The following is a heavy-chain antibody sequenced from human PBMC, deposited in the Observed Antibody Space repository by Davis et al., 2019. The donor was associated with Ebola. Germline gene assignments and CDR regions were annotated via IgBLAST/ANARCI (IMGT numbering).Heavy chain of an antibody. D-gene: IGHD1-26*01. CDR2: IYYSGST. J-gene: IGHJ4*02. CDR3: ARGVLIVGATSFDY. Sequence: PSETLSLTCTVSGGSISSYYWSWIRQPPGKGLEWIGYIYYSGSTNYNPSLKSRLTISVDTSKNQFSLKLNSVTAADTAVYYCARGVLIVGATSFDYWGQGTLVTVSS. V-gene: IGHV4-59*01. CDR1: GGSISSYY.